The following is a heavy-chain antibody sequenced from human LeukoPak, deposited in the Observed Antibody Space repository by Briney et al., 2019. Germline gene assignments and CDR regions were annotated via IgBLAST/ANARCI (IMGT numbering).Heavy chain of an antibody. V-gene: IGHV3-30*03. CDR3: AYYSYSSSWYSSN. D-gene: IGHD6-13*01. Sequence: GGSLRLSCAASGFTFSIYGMHWVRQAPGKGLECVSVISYDESNTYYEDSVKGRFTISRDNSKNTLYMQMNSLRAEDTAVYSCAYYSYSSSWYSSNWGQGTLVTVSS. J-gene: IGHJ4*02. CDR1: GFTFSIYG. CDR2: ISYDESNT.